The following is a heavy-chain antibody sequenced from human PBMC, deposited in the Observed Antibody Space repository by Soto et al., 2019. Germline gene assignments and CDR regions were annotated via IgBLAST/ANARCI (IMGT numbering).Heavy chain of an antibody. V-gene: IGHV1-69*01. CDR3: ANSRGGTFLGYHGMDI. D-gene: IGHD3-16*01. CDR2: IIPFFGRV. CDR1: GGTFSSRA. Sequence: QVQLVQSGPEVKKTGTSVKVSCKASGGTFSSRAISWVRQAPGQGLEWRGGIIPFFGRVNYAEEFQDRVTITAAESPGTVYMELSSLRSEDTALYYCANSRGGTFLGYHGMDIWGQGTTVSVSS. J-gene: IGHJ6*02.